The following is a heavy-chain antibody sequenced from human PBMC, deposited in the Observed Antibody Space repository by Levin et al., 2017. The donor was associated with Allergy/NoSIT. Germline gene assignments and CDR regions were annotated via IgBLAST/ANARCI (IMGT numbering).Heavy chain of an antibody. J-gene: IGHJ4*02. CDR3: ARVPGPLAVIHLTN. CDR1: GGSISSGGYY. D-gene: IGHD2-21*01. V-gene: IGHV4-31*03. Sequence: LRLSCTVSGGSISSGGYYWTWIRQHPGKGLEWIGHIYNSGSTYYNPSLKSRVTISVDTSKNQFSLKLSSVTAADTAVYYCARVPGPLAVIHLTNWGQGTLVTVSS. CDR2: IYNSGST.